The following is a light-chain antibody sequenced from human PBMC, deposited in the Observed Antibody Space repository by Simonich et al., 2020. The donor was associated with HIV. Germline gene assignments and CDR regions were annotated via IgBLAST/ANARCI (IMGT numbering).Light chain of an antibody. CDR2: EGS. V-gene: IGLV2-23*01. J-gene: IGLJ1*01. CDR3: CSYAGSSTFYV. CDR1: RSDCWSFNL. Sequence: QSALTQPSSLSGAPGPSIPISCPGTRSDCWSFNLVPWYQQHPGKAPKLMIYEGSKRPSGVSNRFSGSKSGNTASLTISGLQAENEADYYCCSYAGSSTFYVFGTGTKVTVL.